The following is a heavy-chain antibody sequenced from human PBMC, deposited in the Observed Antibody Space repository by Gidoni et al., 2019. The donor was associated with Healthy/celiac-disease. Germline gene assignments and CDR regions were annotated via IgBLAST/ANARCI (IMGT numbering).Heavy chain of an antibody. J-gene: IGHJ6*02. D-gene: IGHD3-10*01. Sequence: GQSGAEVKTPGASVKVSCKASGYTFTSYGISWVRQAPGPGLEWMGWISAYNGNTNYAQKLQGRVTMTTDTSTSTAYMELRSLRSDDTAVYYWARDNLYPGDGMDVWGQGTTVTVSS. CDR2: ISAYNGNT. CDR1: GYTFTSYG. CDR3: ARDNLYPGDGMDV. V-gene: IGHV1-18*01.